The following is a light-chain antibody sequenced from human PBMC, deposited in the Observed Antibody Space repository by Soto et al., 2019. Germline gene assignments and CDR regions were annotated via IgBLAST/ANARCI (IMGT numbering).Light chain of an antibody. CDR1: GNDVGAYNY. CDR3: CSYAGGYTHL. V-gene: IGLV2-11*01. Sequence: QSVLTQPRSVSGSHGQSVTISCTGTGNDVGAYNYVSWYQQHPGRSLKLMIYDVAMWPSGVPDRFSGSKSGNTASLTISGLQAEDEADYCCCSYAGGYTHLFGTGTKVTAL. CDR2: DVA. J-gene: IGLJ1*01.